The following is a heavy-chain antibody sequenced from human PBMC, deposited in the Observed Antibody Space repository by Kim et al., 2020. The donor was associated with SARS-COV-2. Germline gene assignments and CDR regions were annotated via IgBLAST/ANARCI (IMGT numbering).Heavy chain of an antibody. D-gene: IGHD5-18*01. V-gene: IGHV4-34*01. Sequence: LKSRVTISVDTSKHQFSLKLGSVTAADTAVYYCARLRGYTYGSYYYGMDVWGQGTTVTVSS. CDR3: ARLRGYTYGSYYYGMDV. J-gene: IGHJ6*02.